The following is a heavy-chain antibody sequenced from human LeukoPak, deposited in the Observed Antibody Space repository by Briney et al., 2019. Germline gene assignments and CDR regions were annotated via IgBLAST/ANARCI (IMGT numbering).Heavy chain of an antibody. Sequence: SETLSLTCTVSGGSISGYYWSWIRQPPGEGLEWIGYIYNSGNTNYNPSLKSRVTISVDTSKNQFSLKLTSVTAADTAVYYCARSRVFVLGGGGTVVTFS. CDR3: ARSRVFVL. CDR1: GGSISGYY. V-gene: IGHV4-59*01. D-gene: IGHD3-3*01. CDR2: IYNSGNT. J-gene: IGHJ4*02.